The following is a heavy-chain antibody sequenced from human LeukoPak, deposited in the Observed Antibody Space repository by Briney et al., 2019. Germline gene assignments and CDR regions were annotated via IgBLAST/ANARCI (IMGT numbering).Heavy chain of an antibody. CDR1: GFTFSTSG. V-gene: IGHV3-30*02. Sequence: GGSLRLSCAAPGFTFSTSGMNWVRQAPGKGLEWVAFIRFDGSIKYYVDSVKDRFIISRDNSKSTLYMQMNSLRTEDTAVYYCAKEGPRCSNDDYWGQGTLVTVSS. CDR2: IRFDGSIK. CDR3: AKEGPRCSNDDY. D-gene: IGHD2-8*01. J-gene: IGHJ4*02.